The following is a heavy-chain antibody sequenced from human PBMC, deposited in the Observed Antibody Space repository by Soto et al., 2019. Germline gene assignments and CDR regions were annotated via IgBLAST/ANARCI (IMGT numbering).Heavy chain of an antibody. CDR3: ARSYYYDSTGAFDI. J-gene: IGHJ3*02. D-gene: IGHD3-22*01. CDR1: GYTFTSYG. V-gene: IGHV1-18*01. Sequence: ASVKVCCTASGYTFTSYGISWVRQAPGQGPEWMGWISAYNGNTNYAQKLQGRVTMTTDTSTSTAYMELRSLRSDDTAVYYCARSYYYDSTGAFDIWGQGTMVTVSS. CDR2: ISAYNGNT.